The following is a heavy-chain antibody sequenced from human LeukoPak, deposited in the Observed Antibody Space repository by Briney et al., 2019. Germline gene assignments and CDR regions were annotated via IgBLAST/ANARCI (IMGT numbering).Heavy chain of an antibody. D-gene: IGHD4-11*01. Sequence: GGSLRLSCAASGFTFSTYALHWVRQAPGKGLEWVAVISYDDGSNKYYADSVKGRFTISRDNSKNTLYLQMNSLRTEDTAVYYCARVREDYNRIRYGMDVWGQGTTVTVSS. V-gene: IGHV3-30*04. CDR1: GFTFSTYA. J-gene: IGHJ6*02. CDR3: ARVREDYNRIRYGMDV. CDR2: ISYDDGSNK.